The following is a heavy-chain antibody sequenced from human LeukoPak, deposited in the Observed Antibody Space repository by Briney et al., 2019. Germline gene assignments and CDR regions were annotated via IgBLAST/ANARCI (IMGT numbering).Heavy chain of an antibody. Sequence: GGSLRLSCAASGFTFSSNWMHWVRQAPGKGLVWVSRINSDGSSTSYADSVKGRFTISRDNAKNTPYLQMNSLRAEDTAVYYCARDGIVGAGNAFDIWGQGTMVTVSS. CDR2: INSDGSST. J-gene: IGHJ3*02. CDR1: GFTFSSNW. CDR3: ARDGIVGAGNAFDI. D-gene: IGHD1-26*01. V-gene: IGHV3-74*01.